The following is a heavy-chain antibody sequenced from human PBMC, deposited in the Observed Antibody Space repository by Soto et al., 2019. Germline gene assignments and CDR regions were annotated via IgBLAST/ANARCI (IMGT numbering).Heavy chain of an antibody. D-gene: IGHD2-15*01. CDR1: GFTFDDYA. V-gene: IGHV3-9*01. CDR3: AKGKEVVVAATYDF. CDR2: LSWNSGSI. Sequence: GGSLRLSCAASGFTFDDYAMHWVRQAPGKGLEWVSGLSWNSGSIGYADSVKGRFTISRDNAKNSLYLQMNSLRAEDTALYYCAKGKEVVVAATYDFWGQGTLVTVSS. J-gene: IGHJ4*02.